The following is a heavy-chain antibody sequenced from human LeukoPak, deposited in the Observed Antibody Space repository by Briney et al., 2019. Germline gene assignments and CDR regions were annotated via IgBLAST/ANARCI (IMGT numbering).Heavy chain of an antibody. CDR1: GFDFSSYG. CDR2: ISSNGGST. Sequence: GGSLRLSCAASGFDFSSYGMHWVRQAPGKGLEYVSAISSNGGSTYYANSVKGRFTISRDNSKNTLYLQMGSLRAEDMAVYYCARDSSSSLYYYYYMDVWGKGTTVTVSS. D-gene: IGHD2-2*01. J-gene: IGHJ6*03. V-gene: IGHV3-64*01. CDR3: ARDSSSSLYYYYYMDV.